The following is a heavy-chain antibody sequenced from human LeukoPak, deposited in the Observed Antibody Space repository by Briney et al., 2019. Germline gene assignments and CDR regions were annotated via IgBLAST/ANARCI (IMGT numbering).Heavy chain of an antibody. CDR2: INWNGGST. CDR3: ARVAYCGGDCYSNYFDY. CDR1: GFTFDDYG. Sequence: GGSLRLSCAASGFTFDDYGMSWVRQAPGKGLEWVSGINWNGGSTGYADSVKGRFTISTDNAKNSLYLQMNSLRAEGTALYYCARVAYCGGDCYSNYFDYWGQGTLVTVSS. J-gene: IGHJ4*02. D-gene: IGHD2-21*02. V-gene: IGHV3-20*04.